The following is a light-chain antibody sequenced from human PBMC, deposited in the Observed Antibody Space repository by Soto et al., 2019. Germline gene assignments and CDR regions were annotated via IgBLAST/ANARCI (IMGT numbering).Light chain of an antibody. Sequence: EVVLTQSPATLSMSPGQVATLSCRASQSVRRSLAWYQQKPGQAPRLLIYDASTRATGLPARFSASGSGTEFTLTISSLQSEDFAIYYCQQYNNWPITCGQGTRLDTK. V-gene: IGKV3-15*01. J-gene: IGKJ5*01. CDR3: QQYNNWPIT. CDR2: DAS. CDR1: QSVRRS.